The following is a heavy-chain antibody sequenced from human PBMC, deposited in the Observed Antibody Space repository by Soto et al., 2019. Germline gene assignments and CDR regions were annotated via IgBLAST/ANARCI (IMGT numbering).Heavy chain of an antibody. J-gene: IGHJ6*02. V-gene: IGHV3-21*01. Sequence: PGGSLRLSCAASGVTFSSYVMSWVRQAPGKGLEWVSAISGSSSCIYYADSVKGRFTISRDNAKNSLCLQMNSLRAEDTAVYYCARDEDGGYDRYYYYYGMDVWGQGTTVTVSS. CDR3: ARDEDGGYDRYYYYYGMDV. CDR2: ISGSSSCI. D-gene: IGHD5-12*01. CDR1: GVTFSSYV.